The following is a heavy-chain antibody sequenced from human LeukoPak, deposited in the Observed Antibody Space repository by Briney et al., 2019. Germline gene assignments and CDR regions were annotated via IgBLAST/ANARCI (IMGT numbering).Heavy chain of an antibody. D-gene: IGHD3-10*01. CDR2: INAGTGNT. J-gene: IGHJ4*02. V-gene: IGHV1-3*01. CDR3: AREAMVRGVVFDS. Sequence: ASVKVSCKTSGSTFTTYTIRWVRQAPGQRPEWMGWINAGTGNTKYSQRFQGRVTLMRDTSASTAYMELRSLRSEDTAMYYCAREAMVRGVVFDSWGQGTLVSVSS. CDR1: GSTFTTYT.